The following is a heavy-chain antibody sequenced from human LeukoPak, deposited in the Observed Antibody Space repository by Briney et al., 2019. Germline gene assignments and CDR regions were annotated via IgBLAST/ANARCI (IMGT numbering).Heavy chain of an antibody. V-gene: IGHV1-2*02. CDR3: ARVERITIFSPDYFDY. Sequence: GASVKVSCKTSGYTFTDHYIHWVRQAPGQGLEWMGWINPNSGGTNYAQKFQGRVTMTRDTSISTAYMELSRLRSDDTAVYYCARVERITIFSPDYFDYWGQGTLVTVSS. D-gene: IGHD3-9*01. CDR2: INPNSGGT. CDR1: GYTFTDHY. J-gene: IGHJ4*02.